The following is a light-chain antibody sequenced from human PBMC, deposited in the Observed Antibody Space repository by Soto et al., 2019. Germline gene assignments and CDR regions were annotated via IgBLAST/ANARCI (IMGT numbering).Light chain of an antibody. Sequence: QSVLTQPPSVSGAPGQRVTISCTGSSSNIGAGYDVHWYQQLPGTAPKPLIYNNNNRPSGVPDRFSGSKSGTSASLAITGLQADDEADYYCQSYDSSLSSVVFGGGTKLTVL. V-gene: IGLV1-40*01. CDR2: NNN. J-gene: IGLJ2*01. CDR3: QSYDSSLSSVV. CDR1: SSNIGAGYD.